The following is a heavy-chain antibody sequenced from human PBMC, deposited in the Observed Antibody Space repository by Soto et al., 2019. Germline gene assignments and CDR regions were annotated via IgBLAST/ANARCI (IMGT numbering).Heavy chain of an antibody. J-gene: IGHJ4*02. Sequence: SETLSLTCTVSGGSISNYYWSWVRQPPGKGLEYIGYIYYTGSTNYNPSLNSRVTMSVDTAKNQFSLKLSSVTAADTAVYYCAKPWTHWGQGTLVT. CDR2: IYYTGST. D-gene: IGHD1-1*01. V-gene: IGHV4-59*01. CDR1: GGSISNYY. CDR3: AKPWTH.